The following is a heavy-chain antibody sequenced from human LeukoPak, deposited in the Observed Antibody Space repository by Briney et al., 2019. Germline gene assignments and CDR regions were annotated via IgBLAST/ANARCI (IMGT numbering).Heavy chain of an antibody. D-gene: IGHD1-20*01. J-gene: IGHJ4*02. CDR1: GFTFDDHA. CDR3: AKDLYNWNDGSAFDY. V-gene: IGHV3-9*01. CDR2: ISWNSGSI. Sequence: PGGSLRLSCAASGFTFDDHAMHWVRQAPGKGLEWVSGISWNSGSIGYADSVKGRFTISRDNAKNSLYLQMNSLRAEDTALYYCAKDLYNWNDGSAFDYWGQGTLVTVSS.